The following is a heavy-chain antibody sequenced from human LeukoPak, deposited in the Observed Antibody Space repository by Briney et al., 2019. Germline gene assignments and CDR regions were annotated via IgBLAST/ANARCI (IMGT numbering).Heavy chain of an antibody. CDR1: GYTFTGYC. CDR2: INPNSGGT. D-gene: IGHD2-2*01. V-gene: IGHV1-2*02. CDR3: ARDVIIVVVPAAIFTDNYGMDG. J-gene: IGHJ6*02. Sequence: ASVKVSCKASGYTFTGYCVHWGRQAPGQGLEWMGWINPNSGGTNYAQKFQGRVTMTRDTSISTAYMELSRLRSDDTAVYYCARDVIIVVVPAAIFTDNYGMDGRGQGTTVTVSS.